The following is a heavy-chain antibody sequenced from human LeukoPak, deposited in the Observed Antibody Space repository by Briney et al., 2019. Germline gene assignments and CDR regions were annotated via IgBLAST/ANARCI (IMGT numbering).Heavy chain of an antibody. V-gene: IGHV4-34*01. J-gene: IGHJ4*02. D-gene: IGHD3-10*01. CDR3: ARALFPYYYGSGSYYNSELDY. Sequence: SETLSLTCAVYGGSFSDYYWSWIRQPPGKGLEWIGEINHSGSTNYNPSLKSRVTISVDTSKNQFSLKLSSVTAADTAVYYCARALFPYYYGSGSYYNSELDYWGQGTLVTVSS. CDR2: INHSGST. CDR1: GGSFSDYY.